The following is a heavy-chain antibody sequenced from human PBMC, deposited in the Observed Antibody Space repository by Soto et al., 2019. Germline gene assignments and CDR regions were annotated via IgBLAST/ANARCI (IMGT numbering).Heavy chain of an antibody. CDR3: ARGEQLAYYYYYYMDV. V-gene: IGHV3-11*01. Sequence: GGSLRLSCAASGFTFSDYYMSWIRQAPGKGLEWVSYISSSGSTIYYADSVKGRFTISRDNAKNSLYLQMNSLRAEDTAVYYCARGEQLAYYYYYYMDVWGKGTTVTVSS. CDR2: ISSSGSTI. J-gene: IGHJ6*03. D-gene: IGHD6-6*01. CDR1: GFTFSDYY.